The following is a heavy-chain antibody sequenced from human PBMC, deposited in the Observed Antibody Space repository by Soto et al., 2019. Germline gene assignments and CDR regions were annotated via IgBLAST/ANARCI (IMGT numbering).Heavy chain of an antibody. V-gene: IGHV1-8*01. CDR3: ARLEVAGTGSLRFEP. CDR1: GYTFTSYD. J-gene: IGHJ5*02. CDR2: MNPNGGNT. Sequence: QVQLVQSGAEVKKPGASVKVSCKASGYTFTSYDINWVRQATGQGLEWMGWMNPNGGNTGYAQKFQGRVTMTRNTSISTAYMELSSLRSEDTAVYYFARLEVAGTGSLRFEPWGQGTLVTVSS. D-gene: IGHD6-19*01.